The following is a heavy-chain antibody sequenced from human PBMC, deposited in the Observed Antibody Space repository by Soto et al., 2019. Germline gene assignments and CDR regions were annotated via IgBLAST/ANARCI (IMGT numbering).Heavy chain of an antibody. Sequence: GGSLRLSCAASGFTFSSYAMSWVRQAPGKGLEWVSAISGSGGSTYYADSVKGRFTISRDNSKNTLYLQMNSLRAEDTAVYYCAKPSSNWNYAGGGNFDYWGQGTLVTVSS. D-gene: IGHD1-7*01. CDR2: ISGSGGST. V-gene: IGHV3-23*01. CDR1: GFTFSSYA. CDR3: AKPSSNWNYAGGGNFDY. J-gene: IGHJ4*02.